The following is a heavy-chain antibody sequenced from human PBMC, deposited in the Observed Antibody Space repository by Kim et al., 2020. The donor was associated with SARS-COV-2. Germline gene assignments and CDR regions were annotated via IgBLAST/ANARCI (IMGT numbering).Heavy chain of an antibody. J-gene: IGHJ4*02. CDR3: SGSYYGSGSPLYYFDY. CDR2: INAGNGNT. V-gene: IGHV1-3*01. D-gene: IGHD3-10*01. Sequence: SVKVSCKASGYTFTSYAMHWVRQAPGQRLEWMGWINAGNGNTKYSQKFQGRVTITRDTSASTAYMELSSLRSEDTAVYYCSGSYYGSGSPLYYFDYWGQGTLVTVSS. CDR1: GYTFTSYA.